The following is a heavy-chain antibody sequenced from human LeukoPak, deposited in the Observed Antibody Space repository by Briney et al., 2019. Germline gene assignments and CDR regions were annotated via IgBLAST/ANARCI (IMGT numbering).Heavy chain of an antibody. CDR1: GFTFSSYS. V-gene: IGHV3-21*01. J-gene: IGHJ4*02. Sequence: PGGPLRLSCAASGFTFSSYSMNWVRQAPGKGLEWVSSISSSSSYIYYADSVKGRFTISRDNAKNSLYLQMNSLRAEDTAVYYCARDGGHYGGNSFDYWGQGTLVTVSS. CDR2: ISSSSSYI. D-gene: IGHD4-23*01. CDR3: ARDGGHYGGNSFDY.